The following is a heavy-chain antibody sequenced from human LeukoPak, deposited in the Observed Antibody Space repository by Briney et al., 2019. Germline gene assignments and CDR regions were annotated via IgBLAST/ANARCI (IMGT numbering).Heavy chain of an antibody. J-gene: IGHJ6*03. D-gene: IGHD2-15*01. Sequence: PSETLSLTCTVSGGSISSYYWSWIRQPPGKGLEWIGYIYYSGSTNYNPSLKSRITISVDTSKNQFSLKLSSVTAADTAVYYCARIGVVVVAATSYHYYYYMDVWGKGTTVTVSS. CDR1: GGSISSYY. V-gene: IGHV4-59*01. CDR3: ARIGVVVVAATSYHYYYYMDV. CDR2: IYYSGST.